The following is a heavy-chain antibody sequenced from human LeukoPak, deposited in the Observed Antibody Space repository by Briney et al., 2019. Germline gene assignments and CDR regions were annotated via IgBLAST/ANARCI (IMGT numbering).Heavy chain of an antibody. D-gene: IGHD1-20*01. CDR3: ARLSGDITVFDL. V-gene: IGHV3-7*01. CDR2: IKRDGSVK. J-gene: IGHJ4*02. Sequence: PGGSLRLSCAASGFTFSSYWMSWVRQAPGKGLEWVASIKRDGSVKKYVDSVQGRFTVSRDNTKNSLYLQMNSLRADATAVYYCARLSGDITVFDLLRRGTLVTVSS. CDR1: GFTFSSYW.